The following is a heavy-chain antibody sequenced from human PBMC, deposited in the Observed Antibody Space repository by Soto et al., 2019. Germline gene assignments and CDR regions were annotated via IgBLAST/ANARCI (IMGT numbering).Heavy chain of an antibody. CDR1: GGTFSSYA. J-gene: IGHJ4*02. CDR2: IIPIFGTA. Sequence: SVKVSCKASGGTFSSYAISWVRQAPGQGLEWMGGIIPIFGTANYAQKFQGRVTITADESTSTAYMELSSPRSEDTAVYYCARDREDTAMAPFDYWGQGTLVTVSS. D-gene: IGHD5-18*01. CDR3: ARDREDTAMAPFDY. V-gene: IGHV1-69*13.